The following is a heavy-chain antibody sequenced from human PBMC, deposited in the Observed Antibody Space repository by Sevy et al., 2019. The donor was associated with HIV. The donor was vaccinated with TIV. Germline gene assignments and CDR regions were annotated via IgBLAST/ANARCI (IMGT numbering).Heavy chain of an antibody. CDR1: GFTFSSYA. J-gene: IGHJ4*02. Sequence: GGSLRLSCAASGFTFSSYAMSWVRQAPGKGLEWVSAISGSGGSTYYADSVKSRFTISRDNSKNTLYLQMNSLRAEDTAVYYCAKPLHCSGGSCFDYWGQGTLVTVSS. CDR3: AKPLHCSGGSCFDY. V-gene: IGHV3-23*01. D-gene: IGHD2-15*01. CDR2: ISGSGGST.